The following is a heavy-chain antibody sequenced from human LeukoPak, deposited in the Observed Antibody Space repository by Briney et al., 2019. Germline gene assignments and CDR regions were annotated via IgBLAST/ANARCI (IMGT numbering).Heavy chain of an antibody. J-gene: IGHJ4*02. V-gene: IGHV4/OR15-8*01. CDR3: ARSHDHLWGNYPDY. D-gene: IGHD3-16*02. Sequence: SETLSLTCDVSGGSIDSTNWWNWVRQPPGKGLEWIGEIHHDGRINYNPSLKSRVTLSVDKSKNQFSLRLNSVTASDTAMYYCARSHDHLWGNYPDYWGQGTLVTVSS. CDR2: IHHDGRI. CDR1: GGSIDSTNW.